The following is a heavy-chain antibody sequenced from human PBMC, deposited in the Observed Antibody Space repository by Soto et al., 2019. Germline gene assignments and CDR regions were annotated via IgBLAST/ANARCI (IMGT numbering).Heavy chain of an antibody. D-gene: IGHD2-2*01. Sequence: EVQLLESGGGLVQPGGSLRLSCAASGFTFSSHAMSWVRQAPGKGLEWVSAISGSGGSTYYADSVKGRFTISRDNSKNTLYLQMNSLRAEDTAVYYCAKFRLGYCSSTSCYYYYGMDVWGQGTTVTVSS. V-gene: IGHV3-23*01. CDR3: AKFRLGYCSSTSCYYYYGMDV. CDR2: ISGSGGST. CDR1: GFTFSSHA. J-gene: IGHJ6*02.